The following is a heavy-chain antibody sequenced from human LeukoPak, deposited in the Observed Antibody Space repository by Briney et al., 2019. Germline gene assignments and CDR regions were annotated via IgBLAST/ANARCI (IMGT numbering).Heavy chain of an antibody. Sequence: GGSLRLSCAASGFTFSSYWMTWVRQGPGKGLEWVANIKPDGSLIYYVDSVKGRFTISRENAKNSLYLQMNSLRAEDTAVYYCAKWELYSGFYYIDYWGQGTLATVSS. J-gene: IGHJ4*02. D-gene: IGHD1-26*01. CDR3: AKWELYSGFYYIDY. CDR2: IKPDGSLI. CDR1: GFTFSSYW. V-gene: IGHV3-7*01.